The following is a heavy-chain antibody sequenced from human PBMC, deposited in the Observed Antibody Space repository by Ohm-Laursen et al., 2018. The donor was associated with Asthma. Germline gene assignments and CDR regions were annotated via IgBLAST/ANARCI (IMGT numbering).Heavy chain of an antibody. Sequence: GTLSLTCTVSGGSVSSGSYYWSWIRQPPGKGLEWIGYIYYSGSTNYNPSLKSRVTISVDTSKNQFSLKLSSVTAADTAVYYCAKDYTIFGVVIFEEPMKGSPGDYFDYWGQGTLVTVSS. D-gene: IGHD3-3*01. V-gene: IGHV4-61*01. J-gene: IGHJ4*02. CDR3: AKDYTIFGVVIFEEPMKGSPGDYFDY. CDR2: IYYSGST. CDR1: GGSVSSGSYY.